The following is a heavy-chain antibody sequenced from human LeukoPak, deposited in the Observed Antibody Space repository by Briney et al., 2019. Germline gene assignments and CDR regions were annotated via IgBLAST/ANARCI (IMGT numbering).Heavy chain of an antibody. J-gene: IGHJ5*01. D-gene: IGHD2-2*01. V-gene: IGHV1-18*01. Sequence: ASVKVSCKASGYTFTSYGISWVRQAPGQGLEWMGWISAYNGNTNYAQKLQGRVTMTTDTSTSTAYMELRSLRSDDTAVYYCARVGCSSTSCYRNWFDPWGKGTTVTVSS. CDR3: ARVGCSSTSCYRNWFDP. CDR2: ISAYNGNT. CDR1: GYTFTSYG.